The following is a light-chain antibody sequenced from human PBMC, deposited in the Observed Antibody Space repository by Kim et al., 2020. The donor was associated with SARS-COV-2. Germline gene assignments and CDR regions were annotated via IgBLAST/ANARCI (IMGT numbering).Light chain of an antibody. CDR3: LQYHNWPPLT. J-gene: IGKJ4*01. V-gene: IGKV3-15*01. CDR1: QSVTSN. CDR2: GAS. Sequence: DTVMTQSPATLSASSGERATLSCRASQSVTSNLAWYQQKPGQAPRLLVYGASTRATGVPTRFSGSGSGTEFTLTISSLQSEDFAIYYCLQYHNWPPLTFGGGTRVDIK.